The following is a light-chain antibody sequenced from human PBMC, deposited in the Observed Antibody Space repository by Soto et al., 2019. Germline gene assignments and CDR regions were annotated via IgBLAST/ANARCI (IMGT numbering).Light chain of an antibody. V-gene: IGKV3D-20*02. CDR3: QQRDSWPIT. CDR2: GAS. Sequence: ESVLTQSPGTLSLSPGERATLCCRASQSVSNNYLAWYQQKPGQAPRLLIYGASNRATGIPDRFSGSGSGTDFTLTINSLEPDDFAVYYCQQRDSWPITFGQGTRLE. J-gene: IGKJ5*01. CDR1: QSVSNNY.